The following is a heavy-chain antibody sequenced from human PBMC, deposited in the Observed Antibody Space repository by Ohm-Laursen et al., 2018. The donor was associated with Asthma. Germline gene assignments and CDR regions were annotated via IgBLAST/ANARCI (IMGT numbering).Heavy chain of an antibody. CDR2: ISGSGGST. CDR3: AKRKTTVTTSDAFDI. V-gene: IGHV3-23*01. CDR1: GFTFSSYA. Sequence: SLRLPCSASGFTFSSYAMSWVRQAPGKGLEWVSAISGSGGSTYYADSVKGRFTISRDNSKNTLYLQMNSLRAEDTAVYYCAKRKTTVTTSDAFDIWGQGTMVTVSS. D-gene: IGHD4-17*01. J-gene: IGHJ3*02.